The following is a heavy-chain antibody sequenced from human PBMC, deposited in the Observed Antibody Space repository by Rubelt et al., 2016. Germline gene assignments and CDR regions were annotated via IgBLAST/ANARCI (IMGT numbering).Heavy chain of an antibody. CDR3: ARGIAAAGTEWFDP. D-gene: IGHD6-13*01. V-gene: IGHV1-2*02. CDR2: INPNSGGT. Sequence: VQSGSELKKPGASVKVSCKASGYTFTGYYMHWVRQAPGQGLEWMGWINPNSGGTNYAQKFQGRVTMTRDTSISTAYMELSRLRSDDTAVYYCARGIAAAGTEWFDPWGQGTLVTVSS. CDR1: GYTFTGYY. J-gene: IGHJ5*02.